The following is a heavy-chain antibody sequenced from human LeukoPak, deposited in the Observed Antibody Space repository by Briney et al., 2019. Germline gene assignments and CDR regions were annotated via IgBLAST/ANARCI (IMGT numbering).Heavy chain of an antibody. J-gene: IGHJ4*02. CDR3: ARGMGGYGGYDY. CDR1: GFTFDDYA. D-gene: IGHD5-12*01. V-gene: IGHV3-9*01. CDR2: ISWNSGTI. Sequence: GGSLRLSCAAFGFTFDDYAIPWVRQAPGKGLEWVSGISWNSGTIAYADSVKGRFTISRDNSKNTVYLQMNSLRVEDTAVYYCARGMGGYGGYDYWGQGTLVTVSS.